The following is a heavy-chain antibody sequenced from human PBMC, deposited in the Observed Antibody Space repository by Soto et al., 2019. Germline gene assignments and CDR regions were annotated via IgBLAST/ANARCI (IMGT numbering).Heavy chain of an antibody. V-gene: IGHV4-59*12. Sequence: SETLSLTCTVSGDSITSYYWSWIRQPPGKGLEWIGYIYYSGSTYYNPSLKSRVTISVDTSKNQFSLKLSSVTAADTAVYYCARDGSGYSGYEGWFDPWGQGTLVTVSS. CDR3: ARDGSGYSGYEGWFDP. CDR2: IYYSGST. D-gene: IGHD5-12*01. CDR1: GDSITSYY. J-gene: IGHJ5*02.